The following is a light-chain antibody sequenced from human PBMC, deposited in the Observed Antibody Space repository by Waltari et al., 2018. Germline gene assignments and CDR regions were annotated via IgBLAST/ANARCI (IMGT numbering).Light chain of an antibody. J-gene: IGKJ2*01. Sequence: ETLMTQSPATLSVSPGERATHTSRASQSIGRNLAWYQQKPGQAPKLLIYGASTRAAGVPIRFSGSGSGTEFTLTINSLQSEDFAVYYCQQFNDWPPYTFGQGTKLELK. CDR3: QQFNDWPPYT. CDR2: GAS. CDR1: QSIGRN. V-gene: IGKV3-15*01.